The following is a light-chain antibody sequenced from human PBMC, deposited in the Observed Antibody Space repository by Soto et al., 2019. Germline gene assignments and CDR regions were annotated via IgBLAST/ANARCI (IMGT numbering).Light chain of an antibody. Sequence: QSALTQPPSASGSPGQSVPIPCTGTSLDVGGYNYVSWYQQHPGKAPKLMIYEVNKRPSGVPDRFSASKSGNTASLTVSGLQAEDEADYYCSSYAGSNILFGTGTKVTVL. J-gene: IGLJ1*01. CDR2: EVN. V-gene: IGLV2-8*01. CDR1: SLDVGGYNY. CDR3: SSYAGSNIL.